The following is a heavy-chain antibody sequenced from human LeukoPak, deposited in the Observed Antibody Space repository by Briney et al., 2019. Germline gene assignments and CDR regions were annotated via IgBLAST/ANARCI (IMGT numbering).Heavy chain of an antibody. J-gene: IGHJ4*02. D-gene: IGHD1-14*01. CDR3: ARGGVRRGWYDY. CDR2: ISYDESNK. V-gene: IGHV3-33*05. Sequence: GGSLRLSCAASGFTFSDYFMSWIRQAPGKGLEWVAVISYDESNKWYADSVRGRFTISRDNAKNSLFLQMNNLSAEDSATYYCARGGVRRGWYDYWGQGTLVTVSS. CDR1: GFTFSDYF.